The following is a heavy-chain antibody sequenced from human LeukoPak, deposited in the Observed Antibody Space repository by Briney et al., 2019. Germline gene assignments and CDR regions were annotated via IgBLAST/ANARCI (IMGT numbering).Heavy chain of an antibody. D-gene: IGHD5-12*01. Sequence: GESLKISCKGSGYSFTSYWIGWVRQMPGKGLDWMGIIYHGDSDTRYSPSFQGQVTISADKSISTAYLQWSSLKASDTAMYYCARPSDIVGGAFDIWGQGTMVTVSS. CDR3: ARPSDIVGGAFDI. CDR1: GYSFTSYW. V-gene: IGHV5-51*01. J-gene: IGHJ3*02. CDR2: IYHGDSDT.